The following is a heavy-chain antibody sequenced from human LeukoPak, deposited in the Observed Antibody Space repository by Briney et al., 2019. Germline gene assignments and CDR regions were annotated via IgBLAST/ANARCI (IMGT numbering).Heavy chain of an antibody. D-gene: IGHD3-10*01. CDR2: IYTSGST. V-gene: IGHV4-4*07. CDR1: GGSISSYY. CDR3: ARDPGLITMVRGVIRQPYYYYGMDV. J-gene: IGHJ6*02. Sequence: PETPSLTCTVSGGSISSYYWSWIRQPAGKGLEWIGRIYTSGSTNYNPSLKSRVTMSVDTSKNQFSLKLSSVTAADTAVYYCARDPGLITMVRGVIRQPYYYYGMDVWGQGTTVTVSS.